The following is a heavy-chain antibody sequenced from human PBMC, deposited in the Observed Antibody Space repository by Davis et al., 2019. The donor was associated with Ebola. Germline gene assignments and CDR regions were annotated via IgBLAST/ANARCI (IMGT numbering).Heavy chain of an antibody. Sequence: GGSLRLSCAASGFAFNVYWMTWVRQAPGKGLEWVANIKQDGSEKYYVDSVKGRFTISRDNAKNSLYLQMNSLRAEDTAVYYCARQSDYWGQGTLVTVSS. V-gene: IGHV3-7*01. CDR3: ARQSDY. CDR1: GFAFNVYW. J-gene: IGHJ4*02. CDR2: IKQDGSEK.